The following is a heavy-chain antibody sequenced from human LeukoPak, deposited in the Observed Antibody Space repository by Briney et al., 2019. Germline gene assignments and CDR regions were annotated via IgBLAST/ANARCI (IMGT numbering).Heavy chain of an antibody. Sequence: SVKVSCKASGGTFSSYAISWVRQAPGQGLEWMGGIIPIFGTANYAQKFQGRVAITADESTSTAYMELSSLRSEDTAVYYCARDGYVTMVRGPHSPYYYYGMDVWGQGTTVTVSS. D-gene: IGHD3-10*01. CDR1: GGTFSSYA. V-gene: IGHV1-69*13. J-gene: IGHJ6*02. CDR3: ARDGYVTMVRGPHSPYYYYGMDV. CDR2: IIPIFGTA.